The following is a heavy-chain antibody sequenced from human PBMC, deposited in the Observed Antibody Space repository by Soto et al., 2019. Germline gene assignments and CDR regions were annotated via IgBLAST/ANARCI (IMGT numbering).Heavy chain of an antibody. V-gene: IGHV1-18*04. CDR2: ISAYNGNT. CDR3: ARDTNTMVRGVIKGYYYGMDV. Sequence: ASVKVSCKASGYTFTSYGISWVRQAPGQGLEWMGWISAYNGNTNYAQKLQGRVPMTTDTSTSTAYMELRSLRSDDTAVYYCARDTNTMVRGVIKGYYYGMDVWGQGNTVTVSS. D-gene: IGHD3-10*01. CDR1: GYTFTSYG. J-gene: IGHJ6*02.